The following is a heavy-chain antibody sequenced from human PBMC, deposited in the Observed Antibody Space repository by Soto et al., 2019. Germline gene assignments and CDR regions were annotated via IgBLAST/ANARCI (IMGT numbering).Heavy chain of an antibody. CDR2: IYYSGST. J-gene: IGHJ6*03. Sequence: QVQLQESGPGLVKPSQTLSLTCTVSGGSISSGGYYWSWISQHPGKGLEWIGYIYYSGSTYYNPSLKSRVTISVDTSKNQFSLKLSSVTAADTAVYYCARYVKHKQLWGKGVYYYYYMDVWGKGTTVTVSS. CDR1: GGSISSGGYY. D-gene: IGHD5-18*01. V-gene: IGHV4-31*03. CDR3: ARYVKHKQLWGKGVYYYYYMDV.